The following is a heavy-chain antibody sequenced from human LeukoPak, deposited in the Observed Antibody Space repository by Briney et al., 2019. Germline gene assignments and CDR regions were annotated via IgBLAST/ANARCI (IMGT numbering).Heavy chain of an antibody. V-gene: IGHV5-51*01. Sequence: GESLKISCKGSGYSFTSYWIGWVRQMTGKGLEWMGIIYPGDSDTRYSPSFQGQVTISADKSISTAYLQWSSLKASDTAMYYCARIITMVRGVIIPDAFDIWGQGTMVTVSS. D-gene: IGHD3-10*01. J-gene: IGHJ3*02. CDR3: ARIITMVRGVIIPDAFDI. CDR1: GYSFTSYW. CDR2: IYPGDSDT.